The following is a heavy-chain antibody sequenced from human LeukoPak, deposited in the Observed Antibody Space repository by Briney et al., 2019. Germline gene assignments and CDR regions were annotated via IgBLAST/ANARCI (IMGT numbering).Heavy chain of an antibody. CDR3: AIDPNWGTHS. J-gene: IGHJ4*02. V-gene: IGHV3-23*01. CDR1: GFTFSTYT. D-gene: IGHD7-27*01. Sequence: HPGGSLRLSCAASGFTFSTYTMYWVRHPPGKSLEWVSIIGSSGGGIHYADSVKGRFTISRDSSKNALYLQMNSLRVEGTAVYYCAIDPNWGTHSWGQGVLVTVSS. CDR2: IGSSGGGI.